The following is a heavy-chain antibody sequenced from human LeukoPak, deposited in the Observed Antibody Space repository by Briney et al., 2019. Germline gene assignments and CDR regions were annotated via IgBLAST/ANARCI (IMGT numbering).Heavy chain of an antibody. J-gene: IGHJ2*01. D-gene: IGHD3-16*01. CDR1: GGSISSYY. Sequence: PSETLSLTCTVSGGSISSYYWSWIRQPAGKGLEWIGRMYTSGSTIYNPSLKSRVIMSEDTSKNQFSLKLTSVTAADTAVYYCARVGGSRYFDLWGRGTLVTVSS. V-gene: IGHV4-4*07. CDR3: ARVGGSRYFDL. CDR2: MYTSGST.